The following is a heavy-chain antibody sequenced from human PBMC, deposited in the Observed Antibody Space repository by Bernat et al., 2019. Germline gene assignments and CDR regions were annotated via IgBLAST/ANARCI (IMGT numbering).Heavy chain of an antibody. CDR1: GFTFSSYD. J-gene: IGHJ5*02. Sequence: EVQLVESGGGLVQPGGSLRLSCAASGFTFSSYDMHWVRQATGKGLEWVSAIGTAGDTYYPGSVKGRFTISRENAKNSLYLQMNSLRAGDTGVYYAARGGSSQLVESGGDNWFDPWGQGTLVTVSS. D-gene: IGHD6-6*01. CDR3: ARGGSSQLVESGGDNWFDP. V-gene: IGHV3-13*01. CDR2: IGTAGDT.